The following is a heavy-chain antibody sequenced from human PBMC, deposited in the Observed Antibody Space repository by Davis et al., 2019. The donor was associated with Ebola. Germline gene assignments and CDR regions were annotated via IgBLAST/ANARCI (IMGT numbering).Heavy chain of an antibody. Sequence: ASVKVSCKASGYTFTGYYMHWVRQAPGQGLEWMGWISAYNGNTNYAQKFQGRVTMTRDTSTRTVYMELRSLRSDDTAVYYCARDRAQLFWFDPWGQGTLVTVSS. CDR1: GYTFTGYY. J-gene: IGHJ5*02. D-gene: IGHD3-10*01. V-gene: IGHV1-18*04. CDR3: ARDRAQLFWFDP. CDR2: ISAYNGNT.